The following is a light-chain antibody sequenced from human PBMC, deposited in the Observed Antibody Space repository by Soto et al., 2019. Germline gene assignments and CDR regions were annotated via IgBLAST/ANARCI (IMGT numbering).Light chain of an antibody. J-gene: IGLJ2*01. CDR3: CSYAGSYSLVI. CDR1: SSDVGGYDY. CDR2: DVT. Sequence: QSVLTQPRSVSGSPEQSVTISCTGTSSDVGGYDYVSWYQQHPGEAPKLIIYDVTERPSGVPDRFSGSKSGNTASLTISGLQAEDEADYHCCSYAGSYSLVIFGGGTKLTVL. V-gene: IGLV2-11*01.